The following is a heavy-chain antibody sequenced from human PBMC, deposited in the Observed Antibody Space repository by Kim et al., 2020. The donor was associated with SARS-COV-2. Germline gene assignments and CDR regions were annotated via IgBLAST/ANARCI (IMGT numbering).Heavy chain of an antibody. Sequence: GRFTISRDNSKNTLYLQMNSLRAEDTAVYYCAKENGYCSGGSCPRSWFDPWGQGTLVTVSS. CDR3: AKENGYCSGGSCPRSWFDP. V-gene: IGHV3-23*01. D-gene: IGHD2-15*01. J-gene: IGHJ5*02.